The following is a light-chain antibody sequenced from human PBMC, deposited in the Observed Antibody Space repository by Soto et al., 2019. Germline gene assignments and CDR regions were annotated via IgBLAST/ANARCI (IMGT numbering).Light chain of an antibody. CDR1: GSNIGAAYD. J-gene: IGLJ3*02. Sequence: QSVLTQPPSVSGAPGQKVTISCTRSGSNIGAAYDVHWYQHLPGTAPKLLIYGNNNRPSGVPDRFSGSKSGTSASLAITGLQAEDEADYYCQSYDSSLSGWVFGGGTKVTVL. CDR3: QSYDSSLSGWV. CDR2: GNN. V-gene: IGLV1-40*01.